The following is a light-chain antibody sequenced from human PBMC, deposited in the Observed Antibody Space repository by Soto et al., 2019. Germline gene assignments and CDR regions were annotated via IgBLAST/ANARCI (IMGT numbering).Light chain of an antibody. CDR2: AAS. V-gene: IGKV1-9*01. J-gene: IGKJ3*01. CDR3: QQLNSYPVT. CDR1: QGISSY. Sequence: IPLTQSPSSLSASVGDRVTITCRASQGISSYLAWYQQKPGKAPKLLIYAASTLKSGVPSRFSGSGSGTDFTVTISSLQPDDFATYDGQQLNSYPVTFGPGTKVVIK.